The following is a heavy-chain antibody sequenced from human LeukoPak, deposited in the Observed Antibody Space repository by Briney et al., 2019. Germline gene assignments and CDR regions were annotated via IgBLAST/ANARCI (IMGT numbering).Heavy chain of an antibody. J-gene: IGHJ4*02. CDR1: GGSISSYY. CDR2: IYYSGST. D-gene: IGHD6-13*01. Sequence: PSETLSLTCTVSGGSISSYYWSWIRQPPGKGLEWIGYIYYSGSTNYNPSLKSRVTISVDTSKNQSSLKLSSVTAADTAVYYCARVFQRQQLVHGIDYWGQGTLVTVSS. V-gene: IGHV4-59*01. CDR3: ARVFQRQQLVHGIDY.